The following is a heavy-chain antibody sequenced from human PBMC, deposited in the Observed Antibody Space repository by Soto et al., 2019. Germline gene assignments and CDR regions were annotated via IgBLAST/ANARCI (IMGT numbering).Heavy chain of an antibody. CDR1: GFTFSSYA. CDR2: ISGSGGST. D-gene: IGHD3-3*01. Sequence: VGSLRLSCAASGFTFSSYAMSWVRQAPGKGLEWVSAISGSGGSTYYADSVKGRFTISRDNSKNTLYLQMNSLRAEDTAVYYCAKDKEVTIFGVVIMPYYYYGMDVWGQGTTVTVSS. J-gene: IGHJ6*02. CDR3: AKDKEVTIFGVVIMPYYYYGMDV. V-gene: IGHV3-23*01.